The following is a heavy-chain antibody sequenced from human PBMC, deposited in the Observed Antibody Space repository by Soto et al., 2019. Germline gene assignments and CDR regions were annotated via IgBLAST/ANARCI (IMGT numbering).Heavy chain of an antibody. V-gene: IGHV4-38-2*01. CDR3: ARCGYSSSWYGSVYYYGMDV. J-gene: IGHJ6*02. D-gene: IGHD6-13*01. Sequence: PSETLSLTCAVSGYSISSGYYWGWIRQPPGKGLEWIGSIYHSGSTYYNPSLKSRVTISVDTSKNQFSLKLSSVTAAETAVYYCARCGYSSSWYGSVYYYGMDVWGQGTTVTV. CDR2: IYHSGST. CDR1: GYSISSGYY.